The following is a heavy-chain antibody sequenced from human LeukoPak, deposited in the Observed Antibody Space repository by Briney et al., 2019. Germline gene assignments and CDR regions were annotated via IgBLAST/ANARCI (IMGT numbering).Heavy chain of an antibody. CDR2: ISYDGSNK. CDR3: ARIFKAAGPPTDY. V-gene: IGHV3-30-3*01. CDR1: GFTFSSYA. J-gene: IGHJ4*02. Sequence: QTGGSLRLPCAASGFTFSSYAMHWVRQAPGKGLEWVAVISYDGSNKYYADSVKGRFTISRDNSKNTLYLQMNSLRAEDTAVYYCARIFKAAGPPTDYWGQGTLVTVSS. D-gene: IGHD6-13*01.